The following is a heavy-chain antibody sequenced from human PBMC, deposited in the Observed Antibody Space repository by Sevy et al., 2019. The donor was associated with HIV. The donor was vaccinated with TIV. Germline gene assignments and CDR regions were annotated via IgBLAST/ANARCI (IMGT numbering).Heavy chain of an antibody. CDR3: ARVSELERYDY. D-gene: IGHD1-1*01. Sequence: SETLSLTCTVSGGSVSSGSYYWSWIRQPPGKGLEWIGYIYYSGSTNYNPSLKSRVTISVDTSKNQFSLKLTLVTAAAPPVYYFARVSELERYDYCGQGTLGTFPS. CDR1: GGSVSSGSYY. J-gene: IGHJ4*02. V-gene: IGHV4-61*01. CDR2: IYYSGST.